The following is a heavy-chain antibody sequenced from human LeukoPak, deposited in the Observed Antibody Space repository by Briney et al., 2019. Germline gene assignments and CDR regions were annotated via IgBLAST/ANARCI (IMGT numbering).Heavy chain of an antibody. V-gene: IGHV3-23*01. CDR1: GFSFSSNT. D-gene: IGHD2/OR15-2a*01. CDR2: ISNKGGRT. J-gene: IGHJ4*02. Sequence: GGSLRLSCAGAGFSFSSNTMSWVRQAPGRGLEWVSAISNKGGRTDYADSAKGRFTTSRDNSNRTLYLHMDSLRAEDTAVYYCARDEDTSALSEYWGQGTLVTVSS. CDR3: ARDEDTSALSEY.